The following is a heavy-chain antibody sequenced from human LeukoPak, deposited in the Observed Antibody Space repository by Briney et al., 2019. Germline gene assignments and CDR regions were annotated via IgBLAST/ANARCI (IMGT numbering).Heavy chain of an antibody. J-gene: IGHJ4*02. CDR1: GFTFSSYA. CDR3: AKDSRIAAAGVFDY. D-gene: IGHD6-13*01. Sequence: SGGSLRLFCTTSGFTFSSYAMSWVRQAPGKGLEWVSAISGSGGSTYYADSVKGRFTISRDNSKNTLYLQMNSLRAEDTAVYYCAKDSRIAAAGVFDYWGQGTLVTVSS. CDR2: ISGSGGST. V-gene: IGHV3-23*01.